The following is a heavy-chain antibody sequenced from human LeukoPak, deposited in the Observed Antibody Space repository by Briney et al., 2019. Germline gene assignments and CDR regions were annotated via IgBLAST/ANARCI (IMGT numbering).Heavy chain of an antibody. CDR3: GRGMRDYYGLDY. CDR2: TNSDGSTT. Sequence: GSLRLSCAASGFIFNNFWMHWVRQVPVKGLVWVSHTNSDGSTTDYADSVRGRFTISRDNAKNTLYLQMNRLTVEDTAVYYRGRGMRDYYGLDYWGQGILVTVSS. CDR1: GFIFNNFW. V-gene: IGHV3-74*01. J-gene: IGHJ4*02. D-gene: IGHD3-10*01.